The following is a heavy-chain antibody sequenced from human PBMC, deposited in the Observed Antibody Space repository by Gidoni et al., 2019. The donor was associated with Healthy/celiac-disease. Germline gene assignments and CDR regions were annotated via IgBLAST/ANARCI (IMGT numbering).Heavy chain of an antibody. J-gene: IGHJ5*02. CDR1: GYTFTSYG. D-gene: IGHD2-2*01. V-gene: IGHV1-18*01. Sequence: QVQLVQSGAEVKKPGASVKVSCKASGYTFTSYGISWVRQATGQGLEWMGWISAYNGNTNYAQKLQGRVTMTTDTSTSTAYMELRSLRSDDTAVYYCARDGEYCISTSCYEAMTAMGVWFDPWGQGTLVTVSS. CDR3: ARDGEYCISTSCYEAMTAMGVWFDP. CDR2: ISAYNGNT.